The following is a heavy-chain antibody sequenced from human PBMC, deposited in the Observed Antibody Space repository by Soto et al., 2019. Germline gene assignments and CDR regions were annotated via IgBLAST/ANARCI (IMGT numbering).Heavy chain of an antibody. D-gene: IGHD7-27*01. CDR3: ARDAGNTGGFLFFDF. J-gene: IGHJ4*02. V-gene: IGHV3-30-3*01. CDR1: GFAFTSHA. Sequence: GGSLRLSCAASGFAFTSHALHWVRQAPGKGLEWVALISNDGGKKQYAESVEGRFTVSRDSSGNTLYLQLNSLRPDDTAVYFCARDAGNTGGFLFFDFWGQGKLVTVSS. CDR2: ISNDGGKK.